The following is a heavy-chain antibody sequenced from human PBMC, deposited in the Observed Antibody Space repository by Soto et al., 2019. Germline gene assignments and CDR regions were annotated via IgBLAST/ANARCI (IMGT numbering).Heavy chain of an antibody. CDR3: SRAVGGFTYGYPDY. Sequence: VSGPALVNRTQTLTLTCSFSGLSLSTTGMCVSSIRQPPGKALEWLALIDWADDKYYSTSLKTRLTISKDTSKNQVVLTMTNVEPVDTATYFCSRAVGGFTYGYPDYWGQGTLVTVSS. J-gene: IGHJ4*02. CDR2: IDWADDK. CDR1: GLSLSTTGMC. V-gene: IGHV2-70*01. D-gene: IGHD5-18*01.